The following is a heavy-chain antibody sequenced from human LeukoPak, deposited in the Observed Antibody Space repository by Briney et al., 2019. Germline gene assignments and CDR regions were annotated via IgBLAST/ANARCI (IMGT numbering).Heavy chain of an antibody. CDR3: AGSDSWYTLDY. Sequence: KPGGSLRLSCAASGFTFSTYAMSWVRQAPGKGLEWVSVVSGTGGRTYYADSVKGRFTISRDNSKNTLYLQMNSLRAEDTAVYYCAGSDSWYTLDYWGQGTLVTVSS. CDR2: VSGTGGRT. V-gene: IGHV3-23*01. CDR1: GFTFSTYA. J-gene: IGHJ4*02. D-gene: IGHD6-13*01.